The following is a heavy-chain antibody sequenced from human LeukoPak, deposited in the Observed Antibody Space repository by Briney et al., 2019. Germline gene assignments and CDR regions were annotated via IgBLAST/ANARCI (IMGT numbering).Heavy chain of an antibody. V-gene: IGHV3-9*03. Sequence: GGSLRLSCAASGFTLDNYAMHWVRQAPGKGLEWVSGISWNSGSIDYADSVKGRFTISRDNAKNSLYLQMNSLRVEDMALYYCVKALGTTDAFHIWGQGTMVTVSS. D-gene: IGHD1-14*01. CDR2: ISWNSGSI. J-gene: IGHJ3*02. CDR1: GFTLDNYA. CDR3: VKALGTTDAFHI.